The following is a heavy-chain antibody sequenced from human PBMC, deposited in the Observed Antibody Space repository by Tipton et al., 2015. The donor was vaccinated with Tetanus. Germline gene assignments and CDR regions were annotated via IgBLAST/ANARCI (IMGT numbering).Heavy chain of an antibody. Sequence: SLRLSCAASGFTFSSYAMSWVRQAPGKGLEWVSAISGSGGSTYYADSVKGRFTISRDNSKNTLYLQMNSLRAEDTAVYYCATTNYGDYEGQGGSDYWGQGTLVTVSS. CDR1: GFTFSSYA. CDR3: ATTNYGDYEGQGGSDY. V-gene: IGHV3-23*01. CDR2: ISGSGGST. D-gene: IGHD4-17*01. J-gene: IGHJ4*02.